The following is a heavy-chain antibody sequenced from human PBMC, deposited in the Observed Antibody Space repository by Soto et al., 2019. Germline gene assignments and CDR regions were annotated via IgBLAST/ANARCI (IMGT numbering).Heavy chain of an antibody. V-gene: IGHV4-59*01. CDR3: ARDYGDYSFFFDY. J-gene: IGHJ4*02. CDR2: YSGFT. CDR1: GGSITTYQ. D-gene: IGHD4-17*01. Sequence: SETLSLTCTVSGGSITTYQWSWIRQPPGKGLEWIGGYSGFTNYNPSLESRATISVDRSKNQFSLNLRSVTAADTAVYYCARDYGDYSFFFDYWGQGTLVTVSS.